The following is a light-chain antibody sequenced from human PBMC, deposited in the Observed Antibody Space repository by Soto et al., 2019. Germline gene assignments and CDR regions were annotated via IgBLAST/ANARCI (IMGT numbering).Light chain of an antibody. Sequence: DIQMTQSPSSLSASVGDRVTITCQASQDISNYLNWYQQKPGKAPKLLIYDASNLETGVPSRVSGSGSGTDFTFTISSLQPEDIATYYCQQYDNLPFTFGPGTKVDLK. V-gene: IGKV1-33*01. CDR2: DAS. CDR1: QDISNY. CDR3: QQYDNLPFT. J-gene: IGKJ3*01.